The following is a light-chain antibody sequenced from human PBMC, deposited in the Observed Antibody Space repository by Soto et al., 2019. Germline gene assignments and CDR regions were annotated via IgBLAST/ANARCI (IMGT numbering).Light chain of an antibody. CDR3: QQYNNWPQT. J-gene: IGKJ1*01. CDR1: QSVSSN. CDR2: GAS. Sequence: EIVMTQSPATLSVSPGERATLSCRASQSVSSNLAWYQQKPGQAPRLFIYGASTRATGVPARFSGSGSGTEFTLTISSLQPDDFATYYCQQYNNWPQTFGQGTKVDI. V-gene: IGKV3-15*01.